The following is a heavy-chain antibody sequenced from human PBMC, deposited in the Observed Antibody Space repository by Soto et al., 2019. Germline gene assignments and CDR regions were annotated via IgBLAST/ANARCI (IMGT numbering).Heavy chain of an antibody. Sequence: PSETLSLTCAVYGGSFSGYYWSWIRQPPGKGLEWIGEINHSGLTYYNSSLKRRVTISVDTSKNQFSLQLSSVTAADTAVYYCVSWRSGYYRDFDYWGQGTLVTVSS. CDR3: VSWRSGYYRDFDY. CDR2: INHSGLT. D-gene: IGHD3-22*01. CDR1: GGSFSGYY. J-gene: IGHJ4*02. V-gene: IGHV4-34*01.